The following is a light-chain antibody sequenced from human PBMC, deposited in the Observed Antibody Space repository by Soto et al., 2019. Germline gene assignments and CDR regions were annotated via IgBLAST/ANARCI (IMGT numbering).Light chain of an antibody. CDR2: WAS. CDR3: HQYYSLTPPWT. V-gene: IGKV4-1*01. CDR1: RSLVYSANKKNY. Sequence: DIVMTQSPDSLAVALGETATINCKSSRSLVYSANKKNYLAWYQQKAGQPPKLLFYWASTRESGVPDRFSGGGSGTDFTLTITRLQAEDVAVYYCHQYYSLTPPWTFGQGTKVDIK. J-gene: IGKJ1*01.